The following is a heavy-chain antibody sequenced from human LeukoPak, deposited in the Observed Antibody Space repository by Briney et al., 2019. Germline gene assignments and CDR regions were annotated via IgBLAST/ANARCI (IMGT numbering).Heavy chain of an antibody. CDR1: GFTFSTYW. V-gene: IGHV3-74*01. CDR3: TRAPSEIGGYYPEYFRH. Sequence: GGSLRLSCAASGFTFSTYWMHWVRQAPGKGLVWVSCIKSDGSTNYADSVKGRFTISRDNAKNTVSLQMNSLRPEDSGVYYCTRAPSEIGGYYPEYFRHWGQGTLVTVSS. J-gene: IGHJ1*01. CDR2: IKSDGST. D-gene: IGHD3-22*01.